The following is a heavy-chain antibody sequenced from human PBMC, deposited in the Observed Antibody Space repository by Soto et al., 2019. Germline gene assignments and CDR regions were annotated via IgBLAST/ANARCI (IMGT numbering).Heavy chain of an antibody. D-gene: IGHD1-1*01. CDR2: ISSTSSNI. CDR3: ARGIASTSLVTFDV. V-gene: IGHV3-21*04. CDR1: GFSFSTSI. Sequence: GSLRLSCVASGFSFSTSIMHWVRQAPGKGLEWIATISSTSSNIYYAGSVKGRFSISRDNPKNSLFLQMNSLRADDMAVYYCARGIASTSLVTFDVWGQGTMVTVSS. J-gene: IGHJ3*01.